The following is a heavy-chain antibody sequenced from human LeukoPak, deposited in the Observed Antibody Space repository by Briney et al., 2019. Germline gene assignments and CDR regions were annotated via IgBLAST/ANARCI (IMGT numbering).Heavy chain of an antibody. CDR3: ARDRRDGYNLLDY. CDR1: GFTFSSYW. D-gene: IGHD5-24*01. Sequence: GGSLRLSCAASGFTFSSYWMSWVRQAPGKGLEWVANIKQDGSENYYVDSVRGRFTISRDNAKNSLHLQMNNLRAEDTAVYYCARDRRDGYNLLDYWGQGTLVTVSS. CDR2: IKQDGSEN. V-gene: IGHV3-7*01. J-gene: IGHJ4*02.